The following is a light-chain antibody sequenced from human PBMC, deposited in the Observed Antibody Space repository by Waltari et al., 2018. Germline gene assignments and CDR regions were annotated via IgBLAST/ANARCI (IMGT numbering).Light chain of an antibody. Sequence: QSLLTQPPSVSGAPGPRVTISSTGSRSNIRAGHDVHWYQVFPGTGPKLLIYGNNNRPSGVPDRFSGSKSGTSASLTITGLQAEDEADYYCHSFDTSLSDGVVFGGGTKVTVL. CDR3: HSFDTSLSDGVV. CDR2: GNN. J-gene: IGLJ3*02. CDR1: RSNIRAGHD. V-gene: IGLV1-40*01.